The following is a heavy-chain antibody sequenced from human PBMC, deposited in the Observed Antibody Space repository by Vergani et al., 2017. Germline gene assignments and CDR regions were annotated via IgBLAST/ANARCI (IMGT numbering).Heavy chain of an antibody. V-gene: IGHV1-2*02. CDR2: INPNSGGT. CDR3: ARELMVRGATIKNNWFDP. D-gene: IGHD3-10*01. Sequence: QVQLVQSGAEVKKPGASVKVSCKASGYTFTGYYMHWVRQAPGQGLEWMGWINPNSGGTNYAQKFQGRVTMTRDTSISTAYMELSSLRSEDTAVYYCARELMVRGATIKNNWFDPWGQGTLVTVSS. CDR1: GYTFTGYY. J-gene: IGHJ5*02.